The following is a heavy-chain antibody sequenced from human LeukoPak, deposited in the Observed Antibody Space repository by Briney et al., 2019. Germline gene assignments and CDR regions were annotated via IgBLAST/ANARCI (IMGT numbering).Heavy chain of an antibody. CDR1: GFTISSNG. J-gene: IGHJ5*02. V-gene: IGHV3-23*01. CDR3: AKGANYDSSGYYYVLWFDP. Sequence: GGSLRLSCAASGFTISSNGMSWVRQARGKGLEWVSAISGSGGSTYHADSVKGRFTISRDNSKNTLYLQMNSLRAEDTAVYYCAKGANYDSSGYYYVLWFDPWGQGTLVTVSS. D-gene: IGHD3-22*01. CDR2: ISGSGGST.